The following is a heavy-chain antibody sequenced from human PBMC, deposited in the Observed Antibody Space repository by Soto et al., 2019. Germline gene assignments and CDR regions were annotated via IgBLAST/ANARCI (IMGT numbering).Heavy chain of an antibody. CDR3: ARESYYHSSGYYRPFQSGMDV. Sequence: VKLSCKASGGAISSYAISWARQAPRQGLEWMGGIIPIFGTANYAQKFQGRVTITADESTSTAYMELSSPRSEDTAVYYCARESYYHSSGYYRPFQSGMDVWGQGTTVTVSS. CDR1: GGAISSYA. D-gene: IGHD3-22*01. CDR2: IIPIFGTA. J-gene: IGHJ6*02. V-gene: IGHV1-69*13.